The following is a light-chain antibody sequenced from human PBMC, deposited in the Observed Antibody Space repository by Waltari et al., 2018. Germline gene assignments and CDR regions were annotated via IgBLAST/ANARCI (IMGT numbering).Light chain of an antibody. CDR1: QSISKY. Sequence: VLTQSPGTLPLSPGETATLSCRASQSISKYLVWYQQRPGHAPRLLIYAASTRATGVPDRFSGSGYGTDFTLTISRLEPEDFAVYYCQNHERLPATFGQGTKGEIK. J-gene: IGKJ1*01. CDR3: QNHERLPAT. CDR2: AAS. V-gene: IGKV3-20*01.